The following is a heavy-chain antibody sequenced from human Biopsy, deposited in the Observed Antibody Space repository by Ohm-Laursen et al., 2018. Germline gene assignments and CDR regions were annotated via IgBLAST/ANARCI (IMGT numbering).Heavy chain of an antibody. Sequence: SVKVSCKVSEYTLTELPMHWVRQAPGQGLEWLGGNIPILGTGNYAQKFQDRVTVAADTSTSTATMELRSLRSDDTAVYYCATKLTGYFHHWGQGTLVIVSS. J-gene: IGHJ1*01. V-gene: IGHV1-69*06. D-gene: IGHD3-9*01. CDR1: EYTLTELP. CDR3: ATKLTGYFHH. CDR2: NIPILGTG.